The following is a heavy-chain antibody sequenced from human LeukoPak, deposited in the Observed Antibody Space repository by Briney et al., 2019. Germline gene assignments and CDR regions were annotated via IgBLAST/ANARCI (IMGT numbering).Heavy chain of an antibody. V-gene: IGHV1-69*13. CDR2: IIPIFGTA. J-gene: IGHJ4*02. CDR3: ARGYYFGSGSFYDYFDY. CDR1: GGTFSSYA. Sequence: ASVKVSCKASGGTFSSYAISWVRQAPGQGLEWMGGIIPIFGTANYAQKFQGRVTITADESTSTAYMELSSLRSEDTAVYYCARGYYFGSGSFYDYFDYWGRGTLVTVSS. D-gene: IGHD3-10*01.